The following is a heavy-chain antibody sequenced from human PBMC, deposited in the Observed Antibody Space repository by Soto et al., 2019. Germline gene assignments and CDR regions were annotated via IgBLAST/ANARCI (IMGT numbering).Heavy chain of an antibody. J-gene: IGHJ5*02. D-gene: IGHD4-17*01. CDR2: INAGNGNT. Sequence: QVQLVQSGAEVKKPGALVKVSCKASGYTFTSYAMHWVRQAPGQRLEWMGWINAGNGNTKYSQKFQGRVTITRDTSASTAYMDLSSLRSEDTAVYYCARGYGGYFHWFDPWGQGTLVTVSS. CDR3: ARGYGGYFHWFDP. V-gene: IGHV1-3*01. CDR1: GYTFTSYA.